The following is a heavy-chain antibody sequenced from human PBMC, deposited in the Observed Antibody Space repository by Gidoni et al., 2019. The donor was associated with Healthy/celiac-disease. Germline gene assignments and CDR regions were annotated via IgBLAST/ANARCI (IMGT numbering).Heavy chain of an antibody. J-gene: IGHJ4*02. CDR1: GGSISRSSYY. CDR2: IYYSGST. Sequence: QLQLQESGPGLVKPSETLSLTCTVSGGSISRSSYYWGWIRQPPGKGLEWIGSIYYSGSTYYNPSLKSRVTISVDTSKNQFSLKLSSVTAADTAVYYCARRSYDFWSGYPQGYFDYWGQGTLVTVSS. V-gene: IGHV4-39*07. CDR3: ARRSYDFWSGYPQGYFDY. D-gene: IGHD3-3*01.